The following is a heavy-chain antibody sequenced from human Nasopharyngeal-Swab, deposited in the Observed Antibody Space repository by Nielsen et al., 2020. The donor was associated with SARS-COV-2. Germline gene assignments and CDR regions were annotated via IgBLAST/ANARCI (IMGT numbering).Heavy chain of an antibody. Sequence: RQALGKGLEWVAVISYDGSNKYYADSVKGRFTISRDNSKNTLYLQMNSLRAEDTAVYYCARGRTTVVTGDAFDIWGQGTMVTVSS. D-gene: IGHD4-23*01. CDR3: ARGRTTVVTGDAFDI. J-gene: IGHJ3*02. CDR2: ISYDGSNK. V-gene: IGHV3-30-3*01.